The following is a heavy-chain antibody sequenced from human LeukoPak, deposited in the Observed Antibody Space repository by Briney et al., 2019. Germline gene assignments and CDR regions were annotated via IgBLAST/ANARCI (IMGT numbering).Heavy chain of an antibody. CDR2: IYPGDSDT. V-gene: IGHV5-51*01. CDR3: ARPLNAGGVMTTVSY. CDR1: GYSFTSYW. Sequence: GESLKISCKGSGYSFTSYWIGWVRQMPGKGLEWMGIIYPGDSDTRYSPSFQGQVTISADKSISTAYLQWSSLKAPDTAMYYCARPLNAGGVMTTVSYWGQGTLVTVSS. D-gene: IGHD4-11*01. J-gene: IGHJ4*02.